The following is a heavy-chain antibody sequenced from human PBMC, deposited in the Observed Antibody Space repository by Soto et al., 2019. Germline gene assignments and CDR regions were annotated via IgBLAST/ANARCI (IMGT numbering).Heavy chain of an antibody. CDR3: ARDRVAGYDYYGMDV. CDR2: IYYSGST. D-gene: IGHD6-19*01. J-gene: IGHJ6*02. V-gene: IGHV4-59*01. Sequence: QVQLQESGPGLVKPSETLSLTCTVSGGSISSYYWSWIRQPPGKGLEWVGYIYYSGSTNYNPSLKSRVTISVDTSKNQCSLKRSSVTAADTAVYYCARDRVAGYDYYGMDVWGQGTTVTVSS. CDR1: GGSISSYY.